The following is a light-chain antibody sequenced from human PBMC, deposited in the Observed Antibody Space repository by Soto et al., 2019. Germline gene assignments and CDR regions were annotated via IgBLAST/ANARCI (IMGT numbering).Light chain of an antibody. CDR3: QQYNNWTPLT. Sequence: EIVMTQSPPTLSVSPGEGATLSCRASQSVASRLAWYQQKPGQAPRLLIYDASTRATGIPARFSGSGSGTEFTLTISSRQSDDCAVYYCQQYNNWTPLTFGGGTKVEIK. CDR1: QSVASR. CDR2: DAS. V-gene: IGKV3-15*01. J-gene: IGKJ4*01.